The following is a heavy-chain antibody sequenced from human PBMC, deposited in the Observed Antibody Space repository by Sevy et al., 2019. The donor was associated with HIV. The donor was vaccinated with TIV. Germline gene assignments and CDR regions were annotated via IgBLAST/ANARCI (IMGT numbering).Heavy chain of an antibody. V-gene: IGHV3-33*08. D-gene: IGHD1-1*01. CDR3: ASEHNWDDAFDI. CDR2: IWYDGSIK. J-gene: IGHJ3*02. CDR1: GFTFNMYG. Sequence: GGSLRLSCAASGFTFNMYGMHWVRQAPGKGLEWVGQIWYDGSIKKYEDYVKGRFTISRDNSKSTLYLQMNSLRGEDTAVYFCASEHNWDDAFDIWGQGTMVTVSS.